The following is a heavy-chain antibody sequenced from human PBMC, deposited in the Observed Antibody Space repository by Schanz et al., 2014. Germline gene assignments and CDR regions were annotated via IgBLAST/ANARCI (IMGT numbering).Heavy chain of an antibody. CDR3: ARDGEAAAACDY. Sequence: QVQLVQSGAEVKKPGASVKVSCKASGYTFTSYYMHWVRQAPGQGLEWMGIINPSGGSTSYAQKFQGRVTMTRDTSTNTVYMELSSLRSEDTAVYYCARDGEAAAACDYWGQGTLVIVSS. CDR2: INPSGGST. J-gene: IGHJ4*02. D-gene: IGHD6-13*01. V-gene: IGHV1-46*03. CDR1: GYTFTSYY.